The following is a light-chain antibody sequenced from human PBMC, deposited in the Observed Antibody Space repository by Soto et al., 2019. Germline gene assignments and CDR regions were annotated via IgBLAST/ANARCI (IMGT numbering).Light chain of an antibody. CDR3: QQSYSIPLT. CDR2: AAS. Sequence: TQSPSFLSASVGDRVTITCRASQSISNFLNWYQQKPGKAPKVLIYAASSLQSGVPERFSGSGSGTDFTLTISSLQPEDFATYYCQQSYSIPLTFGGGTKVEIK. CDR1: QSISNF. J-gene: IGKJ4*01. V-gene: IGKV1-39*01.